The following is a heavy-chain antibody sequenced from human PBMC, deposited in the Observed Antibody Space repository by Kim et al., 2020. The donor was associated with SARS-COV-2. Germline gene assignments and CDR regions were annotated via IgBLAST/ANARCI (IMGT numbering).Heavy chain of an antibody. J-gene: IGHJ4*01. CDR1: GGSFSGYY. V-gene: IGHV4-34*01. Sequence: SETLSLTCAVYGGSFSGYYWSWIRQPPGKGLEWIGEINHSGSTNYNPSLKSRVTISVDTSKNQFSLKLSSVTAADTAVYYCARGDFDFRFLIVVVPAFD. CDR2: INHSGST. D-gene: IGHD2-2*01. CDR3: ARGDFDFRFLIVVVPAFD.